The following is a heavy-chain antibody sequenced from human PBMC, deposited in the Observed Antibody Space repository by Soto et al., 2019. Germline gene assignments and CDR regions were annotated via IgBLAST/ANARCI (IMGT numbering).Heavy chain of an antibody. V-gene: IGHV4-59*01. D-gene: IGHD4-17*01. CDR1: GGSISSNY. J-gene: IGHJ1*01. CDR2: IYYSGST. Sequence: PSETLSLTYTVSGGSISSNYWSWIRQPPGKGLEWIGYIYYSGSTNYNPSLKSRVTISVDTSKNQFSLKLSSVTAADTAVYYCARHERNYGEYEGGCFQHWGQGTLVTFSA. CDR3: ARHERNYGEYEGGCFQH.